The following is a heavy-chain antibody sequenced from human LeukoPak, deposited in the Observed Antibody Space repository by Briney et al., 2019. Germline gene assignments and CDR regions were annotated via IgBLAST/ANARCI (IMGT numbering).Heavy chain of an antibody. CDR1: GYTFTGYG. V-gene: IGHV1-18*01. J-gene: IGHJ4*02. D-gene: IGHD2-2*01. Sequence: ASVKVSCKASGYTFTGYGISWVRQAPGQGLEWMGWISAYNGNTNYAQKLQGRVTMTTDTSTGTAYMELSRLRSDDTAVYYCARGRGRPAATSGYFDYWGQGTLVTVSS. CDR3: ARGRGRPAATSGYFDY. CDR2: ISAYNGNT.